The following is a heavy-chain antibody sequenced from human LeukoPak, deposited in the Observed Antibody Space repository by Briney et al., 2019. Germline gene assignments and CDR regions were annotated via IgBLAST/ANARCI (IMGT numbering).Heavy chain of an antibody. Sequence: ASVKVSCKASGYTFTSYGISWVRQAPGQGLEWMGWINPNSGGTNYAQKFQGRVTMTRDTSISTAYMELSRLRSDDTAVYYCARGPRRNWFDPWGQGTLVTVSS. CDR3: ARGPRRNWFDP. CDR2: INPNSGGT. J-gene: IGHJ5*02. CDR1: GYTFTSYG. V-gene: IGHV1-2*02.